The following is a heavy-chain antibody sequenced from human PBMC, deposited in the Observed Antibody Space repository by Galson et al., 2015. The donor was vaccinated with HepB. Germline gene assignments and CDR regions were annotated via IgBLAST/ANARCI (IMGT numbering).Heavy chain of an antibody. CDR2: ISYDGSNK. V-gene: IGHV3-30-3*01. CDR1: GFTFSSYA. D-gene: IGHD2-15*01. CDR3: AREGVVVVAAAYYFDY. Sequence: SLRLSCAASGFTFSSYAMHWVRQAPGKGLEWVAVISYDGSNKYYADSVKGRFTISRDNSKNTLYLQMNSLRAEDTAVYYCAREGVVVVAAAYYFDYWGQGTLVTVSS. J-gene: IGHJ4*02.